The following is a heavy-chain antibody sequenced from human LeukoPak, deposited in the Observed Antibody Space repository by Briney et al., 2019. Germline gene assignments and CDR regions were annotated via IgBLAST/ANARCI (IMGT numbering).Heavy chain of an antibody. D-gene: IGHD3-10*01. J-gene: IGHJ5*02. CDR1: GFAFSDYY. CDR3: AKAGESYYGES. CDR2: ISSRGNTI. Sequence: AGGSLRLSCAASGFAFSDYYMSWIRQAPGKGLEWVSYISSRGNTIYYADSVKGRFTISRDNTKNSLYLQMNSLRAEDTAVYYCAKAGESYYGESWGQGTLVTVSS. V-gene: IGHV3-11*04.